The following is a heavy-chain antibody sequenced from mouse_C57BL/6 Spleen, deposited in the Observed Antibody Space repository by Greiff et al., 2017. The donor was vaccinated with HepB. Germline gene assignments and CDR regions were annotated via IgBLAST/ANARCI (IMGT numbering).Heavy chain of an antibody. D-gene: IGHD2-1*01. CDR2: ISSGGDYI. CDR1: VFTFSSYA. V-gene: IGHV5-9-1*02. J-gene: IGHJ1*03. Sequence: EVHLVESGEGLVKPGGSLKLSCAASVFTFSSYAMSWVRQTPEKRLEWVAYISSGGDYIYYADTVKGRFTISRDNARNTLYLQMSSLKSEDTAMYYCTRDPRYGNYGYFDVWGTGTTVTVSS. CDR3: TRDPRYGNYGYFDV.